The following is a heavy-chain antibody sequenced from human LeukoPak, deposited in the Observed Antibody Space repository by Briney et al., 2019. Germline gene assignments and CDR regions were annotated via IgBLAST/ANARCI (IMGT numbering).Heavy chain of an antibody. CDR1: GYTFTSYD. D-gene: IGHD5/OR15-5a*01. Sequence: GASVKVSCKASGYTFTSYDINWVRQATGQGLEWMGWINPNSGGTNYAQKFQGRVTMTRDTSISTAYMELSRLRSDDTAVYYCARELLSSTRFDPWGQGTLVTVSS. CDR3: ARELLSSTRFDP. J-gene: IGHJ5*02. V-gene: IGHV1-2*02. CDR2: INPNSGGT.